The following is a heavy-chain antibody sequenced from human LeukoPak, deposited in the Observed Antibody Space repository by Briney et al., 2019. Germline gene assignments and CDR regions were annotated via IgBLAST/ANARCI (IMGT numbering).Heavy chain of an antibody. J-gene: IGHJ5*02. CDR1: GGSISSGSYY. CDR3: ARERVVPAAKPINWFDP. V-gene: IGHV4-61*02. D-gene: IGHD2-2*02. Sequence: PSQTLSLTCTVSGGSISSGSYYWSWIRQPAGKGLEWIGRIYTSGSTNYNPSLKSRVTISVDTSRNQFSLKLSSVTAADTAVYYCARERVVPAAKPINWFDPWGQGTLVTVSS. CDR2: IYTSGST.